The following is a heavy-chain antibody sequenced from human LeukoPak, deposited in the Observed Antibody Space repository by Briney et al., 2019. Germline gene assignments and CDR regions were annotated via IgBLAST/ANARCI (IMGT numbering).Heavy chain of an antibody. CDR2: IRWDGGSK. CDR1: GFTFDDYT. D-gene: IGHD3-22*01. CDR3: AKDIARYDSERGAFDI. V-gene: IGHV3-43*01. J-gene: IGHJ3*02. Sequence: GGSLRLSCAASGFTFDDYTMHWVRQAPGKGLEWVSLIRWDGGSKYYADSVKGRFTIYRDNSKNSLYLQMNSLRTEGTALYYCAKDIARYDSERGAFDIWGQGTMVTVSS.